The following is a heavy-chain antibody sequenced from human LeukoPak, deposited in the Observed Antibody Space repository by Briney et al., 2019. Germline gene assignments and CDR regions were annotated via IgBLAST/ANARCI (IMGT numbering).Heavy chain of an antibody. CDR1: GGSISSSSYY. Sequence: PSETLSLTCTVSGGSISSSSYYWGWIRQPPGKGLEWIGSIYYSGSTYYNPPLKSRVTISVDTSKNQFSLKLSSVTAADTAVYYCAREGTLDTAMVNFDYWGQGTLVTVSS. D-gene: IGHD5-18*01. CDR3: AREGTLDTAMVNFDY. CDR2: IYYSGST. J-gene: IGHJ4*02. V-gene: IGHV4-39*07.